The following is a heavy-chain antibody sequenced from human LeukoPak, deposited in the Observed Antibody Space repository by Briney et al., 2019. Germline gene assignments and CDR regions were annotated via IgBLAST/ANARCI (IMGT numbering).Heavy chain of an antibody. CDR3: APRSLDV. V-gene: IGHV4-34*01. J-gene: IGHJ6*04. D-gene: IGHD6-6*01. Sequence: SETLSLTCTVSGGSVSSYYWSWIRQPPGKGLEWIGEINHSGSTNYNPSLKSRVTISVDTSKNQFSLKLSSVTAADTAVYYCAPRSLDVWGKGTTVTVSS. CDR1: GGSVSSYY. CDR2: INHSGST.